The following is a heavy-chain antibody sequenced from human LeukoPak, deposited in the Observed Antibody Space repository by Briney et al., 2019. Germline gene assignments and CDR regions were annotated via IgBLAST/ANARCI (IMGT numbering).Heavy chain of an antibody. CDR1: GYTFTSYG. CDR3: ARDSGSSGWYGDDFDY. CDR2: ISAYNGNT. D-gene: IGHD6-19*01. J-gene: IGHJ4*02. V-gene: IGHV1-18*01. Sequence: GASVKVSCKASGYTFTSYGISWVRQAPGQGLEWMGWISAYNGNTNYAQKPQGRVTMTTDTSTSTAYMELRSLRSDDTAVYYCARDSGSSGWYGDDFDYWGQGTLVTVSS.